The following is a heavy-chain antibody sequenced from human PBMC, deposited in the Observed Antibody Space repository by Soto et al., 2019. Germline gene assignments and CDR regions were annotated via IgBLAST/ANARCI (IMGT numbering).Heavy chain of an antibody. CDR2: TSYDGNNK. J-gene: IGHJ4*02. V-gene: IGHV3-30*18. CDR1: GFTFGNYG. D-gene: IGHD1-26*01. CDR3: AKGGGSARDIDY. Sequence: PGGSLRLSCTGSGFTFGNYGMHWVRQAPGKGLEWVASTSYDGNNKYYADSLKGRFTISRDNSKKMVYLQMTSLGPEDTAVYYCAKGGGSARDIDYWGQGALVTVSS.